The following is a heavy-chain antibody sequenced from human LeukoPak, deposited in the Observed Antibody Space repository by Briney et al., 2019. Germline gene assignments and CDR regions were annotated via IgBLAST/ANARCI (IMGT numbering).Heavy chain of an antibody. D-gene: IGHD3-10*01. CDR2: IRNKADGYNT. V-gene: IGHV3-72*01. J-gene: IGHJ4*02. CDR3: GDLGSAGTDH. Sequence: PGESLRLSCAASGFTFSDHYMDWVRQAPGQGLEWVGLIRNKADGYNTIYAASVKGRFTISRDDSKNSVYLQMDSLKTEDTAVYYCGDLGSAGTDHWGQGTLVTVSS. CDR1: GFTFSDHY.